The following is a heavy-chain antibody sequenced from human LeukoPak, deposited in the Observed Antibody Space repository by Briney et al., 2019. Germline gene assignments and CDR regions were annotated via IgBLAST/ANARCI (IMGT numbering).Heavy chain of an antibody. CDR3: ARGLSGTRFDY. D-gene: IGHD1-7*01. V-gene: IGHV3-21*01. CDR2: ISSSSDYI. CDR1: GFTFSSYS. Sequence: GGSLRLSCAASGFTFSSYSMNWVRLAPGKGLEWVSFISSSSDYIYYADSVKGRFTISRDNAKNSLYLQMNSLRAEDTAVYYCARGLSGTRFDYWGQGTLVTVSS. J-gene: IGHJ4*02.